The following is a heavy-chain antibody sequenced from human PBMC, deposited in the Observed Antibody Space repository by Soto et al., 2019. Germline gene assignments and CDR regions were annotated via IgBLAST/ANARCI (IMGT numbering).Heavy chain of an antibody. D-gene: IGHD6-19*01. CDR1: GFIFTDYS. CDR3: ARERTGNGYKFGLDV. V-gene: IGHV3-48*02. Sequence: PGGSLRLSCAASGFIFTDYSLSWVRQAPGKGLEWLSYISSHSSITYYADSVKGRFTISRDNAQNSLYLHLNSLRDEDTAVYYCARERTGNGYKFGLDVCGQGTTVTVSS. CDR2: ISSHSSIT. J-gene: IGHJ6*02.